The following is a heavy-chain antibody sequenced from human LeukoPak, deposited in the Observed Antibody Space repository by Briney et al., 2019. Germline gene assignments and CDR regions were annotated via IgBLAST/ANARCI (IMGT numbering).Heavy chain of an antibody. J-gene: IGHJ4*02. CDR2: ISGSGGST. D-gene: IGHD1-1*01. CDR1: GFTFSSYA. Sequence: GGSLRLSCAASGFTFSSYAMSWVRQAPGKGLEWVSAISGSGGSTYYADSVKGRFTISRGNSKNTLFLQMNSLRAEDTAVYYCARRTGEGFFDYWGQGTLVTVSS. V-gene: IGHV3-23*01. CDR3: ARRTGEGFFDY.